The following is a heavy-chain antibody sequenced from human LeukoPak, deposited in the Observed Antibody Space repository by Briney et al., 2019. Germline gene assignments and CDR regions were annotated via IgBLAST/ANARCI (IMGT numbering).Heavy chain of an antibody. CDR2: ISYSGTT. V-gene: IGHV4-61*01. CDR1: GGFVSSGIYY. D-gene: IGHD4-17*01. CDR3: ARMRHGDYFDY. Sequence: SEPQSLTCTVSGGFVSSGIYYWSWIRQPPVKALEWIGYISYSGTTNYNPSLKSRVTISVDTSKNQFSLKLTSVTAADTAVYYCARMRHGDYFDYWGQGTLVTVSS. J-gene: IGHJ4*02.